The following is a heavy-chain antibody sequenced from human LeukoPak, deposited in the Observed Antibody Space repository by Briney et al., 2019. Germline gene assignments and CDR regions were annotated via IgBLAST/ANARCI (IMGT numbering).Heavy chain of an antibody. CDR3: ARDYFSRAALLGYFDL. Sequence: GGSLRLSCAASDSINWVRQAPGEGLEWVSCVSSTSSFIYYADSVKGPFTISRDNAKNSLYLQMNSMRAEDTAVYYCARDYFSRAALLGYFDLWGRGTLVTVSS. CDR2: VSSTSSFI. J-gene: IGHJ2*01. V-gene: IGHV3-21*01. CDR1: DS. D-gene: IGHD2-15*01.